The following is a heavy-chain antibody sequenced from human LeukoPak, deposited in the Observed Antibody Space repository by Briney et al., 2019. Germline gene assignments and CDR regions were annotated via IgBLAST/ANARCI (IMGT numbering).Heavy chain of an antibody. Sequence: PSQTLSLTCTLSAGSITRVGYDCNRIRQHPGKGLEWIRYIYYSGNTYYNPSLTSRVTISVDTSKNQFSLRLSSVTASDRGVYYCAMEGSENFYYPAWYLDLWGRGTLVTVSS. CDR3: AMEGSENFYYPAWYLDL. D-gene: IGHD3-10*01. J-gene: IGHJ2*01. V-gene: IGHV4-31*03. CDR2: IYYSGNT. CDR1: AGSITRVGYD.